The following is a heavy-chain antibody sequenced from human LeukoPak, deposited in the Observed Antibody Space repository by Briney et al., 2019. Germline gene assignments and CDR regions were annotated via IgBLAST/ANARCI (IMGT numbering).Heavy chain of an antibody. D-gene: IGHD5-12*01. V-gene: IGHV4-59*08. CDR3: ARQFSGYDFLDY. CDR2: INYSGST. CDR1: GGSMRSYY. J-gene: IGHJ4*02. Sequence: SETLSLTCTVSGGSMRSYYWNWIRQPPGKGLEWIGYINYSGSTNYKSSLKSRVTISGDTSKNQFSLKLTSVTAADAAVYYCARQFSGYDFLDYWGRGALVTVSS.